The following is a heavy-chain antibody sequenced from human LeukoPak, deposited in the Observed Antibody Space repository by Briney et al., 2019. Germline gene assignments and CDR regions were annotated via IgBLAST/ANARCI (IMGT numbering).Heavy chain of an antibody. Sequence: SQTLSLTCAISGDSVSSNSPTWDWIRQSPSRGLEWLGRTYYRSKWYNDYAVSVKTRITINPDTSKNQFSLHLNSVTPEDTAVYYCAGVGRSGTDYEYWGQGTLVTVSS. V-gene: IGHV6-1*01. D-gene: IGHD1-26*01. CDR3: AGVGRSGTDYEY. J-gene: IGHJ4*02. CDR2: TYYRSKWYN. CDR1: GDSVSSNSPT.